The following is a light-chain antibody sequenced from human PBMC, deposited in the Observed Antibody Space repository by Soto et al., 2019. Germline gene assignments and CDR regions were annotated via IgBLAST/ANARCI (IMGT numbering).Light chain of an antibody. Sequence: DIVMTQTPDSLAVSLGERATINCKSSQSVLFSSDNKNYLTWYQQKPGQPPKLLIYWASIRESGVPDRFSGIGSATDFTLTISSLRAEDVAVYYCQQYYTTPPTFGQGTKVESK. CDR3: QQYYTTPPT. V-gene: IGKV4-1*01. CDR1: QSVLFSSDNKNY. J-gene: IGKJ1*01. CDR2: WAS.